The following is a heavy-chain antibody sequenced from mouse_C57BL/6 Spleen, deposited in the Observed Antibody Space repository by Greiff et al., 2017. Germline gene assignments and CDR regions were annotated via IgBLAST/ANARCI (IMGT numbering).Heavy chain of an antibody. Sequence: EVKLMESGGGLVKPGGSLKLSCAASGFTFSSYAMSWVRQTPEKRLEWVATISDGGSYTYYPDNVKGRFTISRDNAKNNLYLQMSHLKSEDTAMYYCAREREYDYDAAWFAYWGQGTLVTVSA. V-gene: IGHV5-4*01. CDR1: GFTFSSYA. CDR2: ISDGGSYT. CDR3: AREREYDYDAAWFAY. D-gene: IGHD2-4*01. J-gene: IGHJ3*01.